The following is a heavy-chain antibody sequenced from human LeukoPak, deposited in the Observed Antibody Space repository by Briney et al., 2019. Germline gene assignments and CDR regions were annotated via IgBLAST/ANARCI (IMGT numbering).Heavy chain of an antibody. CDR1: GGSISSSSYY. D-gene: IGHD1-7*01. CDR2: FSSGGSA. CDR3: ARKQTGTMYDV. Sequence: SETLSLTCIVPGGSISSSSYYWAWIRQSPGKGLEWIGTFSSGGSAYYDPSLTSRVSISKDTSDNQFSLRLYSVTAADTAVYYCARKQTGTMYDVWGQGTQVTVSS. J-gene: IGHJ4*02. V-gene: IGHV4-39*07.